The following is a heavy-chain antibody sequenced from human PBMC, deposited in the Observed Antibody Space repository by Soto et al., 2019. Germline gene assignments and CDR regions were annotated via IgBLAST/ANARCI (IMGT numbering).Heavy chain of an antibody. D-gene: IGHD1-26*01. CDR1: GGSVSSFH. J-gene: IGHJ4*02. V-gene: IGHV4-59*02. Sequence: LSLTCTVSGGSVSSFHWSWIRQSPGKGLEWIGYVFYTGNTKYNPALKRRVTISVDTSKKQFSLKLSSVSAADTGLYYCARSYSGTFYGYDIWGQGILVTVSS. CDR2: VFYTGNT. CDR3: ARSYSGTFYGYDI.